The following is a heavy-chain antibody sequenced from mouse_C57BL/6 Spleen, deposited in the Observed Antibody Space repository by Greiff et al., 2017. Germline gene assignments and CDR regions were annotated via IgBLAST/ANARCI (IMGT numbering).Heavy chain of an antibody. J-gene: IGHJ3*01. CDR2: INPGSGGT. CDR1: GYAFTNYL. V-gene: IGHV1-54*01. Sequence: VQLQQSGAELVRPGTSVKVSCKASGYAFTNYLIEWVKQRPGQGLEWIGVINPGSGGTNYNEKFKGKATLTADKSSSTAYMQLSSLTSEDAAVYFCARHYDYEFAYWGQGTLVTVAA. D-gene: IGHD2-4*01. CDR3: ARHYDYEFAY.